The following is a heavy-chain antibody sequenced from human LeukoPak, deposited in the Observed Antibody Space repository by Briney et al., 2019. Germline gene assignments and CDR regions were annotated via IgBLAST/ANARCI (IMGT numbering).Heavy chain of an antibody. CDR2: IIPIFGTA. D-gene: IGHD4-11*01. J-gene: IGHJ6*03. V-gene: IGHV1-69*13. CDR1: GGTFSSYA. Sequence: SVKVSCKXSGGTFSSYAISWVRQAPGQGLEWMGGIIPIFGTANYAQKFQGRVTITADESTSTAYMELSSLRSEDTAVYYCARAPTTVTRKPSYYYYYYMGVWGKGTTVTVSS. CDR3: ARAPTTVTRKPSYYYYYYMGV.